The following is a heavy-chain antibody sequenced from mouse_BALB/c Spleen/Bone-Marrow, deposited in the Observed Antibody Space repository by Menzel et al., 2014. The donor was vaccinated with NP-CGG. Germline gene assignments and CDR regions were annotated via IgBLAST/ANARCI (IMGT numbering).Heavy chain of an antibody. V-gene: IGHV5-9-2*01. CDR1: GFTFSSYG. J-gene: IGHJ3*01. Sequence: EVMLVESGGNLVKSGGSLKLSCAASGFTFSSYGMSWVRQTPEKRLEWVATISGGGSYTFYPGSVKGRFTISRDNAKNNLYLQLSSLRSEDTALYYCARHAYYDQTEVSFVYWGQGTLVTVSA. CDR3: ARHAYYDQTEVSFVY. D-gene: IGHD2-4*01. CDR2: ISGGGSYT.